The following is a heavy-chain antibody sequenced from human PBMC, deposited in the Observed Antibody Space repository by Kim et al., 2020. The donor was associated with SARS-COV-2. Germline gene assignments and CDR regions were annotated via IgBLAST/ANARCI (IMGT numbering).Heavy chain of an antibody. V-gene: IGHV1-18*01. Sequence: ASVKVSCKTSGSTFTVYGVDCVRQAPGQGLEWVGWITTYNGHTEYAQKYQGRVTVTTDSSARTAYMELRSLRSDDTAVYYCARRPPGTYHNDQWGQGTQVIVSS. CDR1: GSTFTVYG. CDR2: ITTYNGHT. J-gene: IGHJ4*02. CDR3: ARRPPGTYHNDQ. D-gene: IGHD3-10*01.